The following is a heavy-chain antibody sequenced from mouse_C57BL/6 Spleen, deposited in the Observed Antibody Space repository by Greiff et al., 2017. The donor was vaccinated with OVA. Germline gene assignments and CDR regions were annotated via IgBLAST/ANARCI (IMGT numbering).Heavy chain of an antibody. Sequence: DVMLVESGGDLVKPGGSLKLSCAASGFTFSSYGMSWVRQTPDKRLEWVATISSGGGYTYYPDSVKGRFTISRDNAKNTLYLQMSSLKSEDTAMYYCASDYYGSSREFAYWGQGTLVTVSA. CDR1: GFTFSSYG. D-gene: IGHD1-1*01. CDR2: ISSGGGYT. V-gene: IGHV5-6*02. J-gene: IGHJ3*01. CDR3: ASDYYGSSREFAY.